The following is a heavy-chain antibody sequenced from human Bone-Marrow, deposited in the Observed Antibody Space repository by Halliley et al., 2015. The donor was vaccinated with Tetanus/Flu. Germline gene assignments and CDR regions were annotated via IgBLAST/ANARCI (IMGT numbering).Heavy chain of an antibody. CDR3: AKDHCSGESCSLGMDV. V-gene: IGHV3-64*01. CDR1: GFSFSNYA. CDR2: ISSDGDSI. Sequence: SLRLSCAASGFSFSNYAMHWVRQAPGEGLEYVSGISSDGDSIYYINSVKGRFIISRDNSKNTLYLQMNSLRLEDMAVYYCAKDHCSGESCSLGMDVWGQGTTVIVSS. D-gene: IGHD2-15*01. J-gene: IGHJ6*02.